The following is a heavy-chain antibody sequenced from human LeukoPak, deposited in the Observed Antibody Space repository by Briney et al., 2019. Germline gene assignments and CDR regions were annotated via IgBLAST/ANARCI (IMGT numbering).Heavy chain of an antibody. CDR1: GYTFTNYY. V-gene: IGHV1-46*01. J-gene: IGHJ5*02. CDR3: AREYSSSWDWFDP. D-gene: IGHD6-13*01. CDR2: INPSGGST. Sequence: ASVKVSCKASGYTFTNYYMHWVRQAPGQGLEWMGIINPSGGSTSYAQKFQGRVTMTRDTSTSTVYMELSNLRSEDTAVYYCAREYSSSWDWFDPWGQGTLVTVSS.